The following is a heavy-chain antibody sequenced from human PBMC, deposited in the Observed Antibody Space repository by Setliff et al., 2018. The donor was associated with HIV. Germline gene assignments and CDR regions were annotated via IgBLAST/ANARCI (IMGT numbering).Heavy chain of an antibody. V-gene: IGHV4-61*01. Sequence: PSETLSLTCAVSGYSIRSGYYWSWIRQTPGKGLEWIGYIYYIGSVIYNYSFESRVTMTLDMSKSQFSLSLRSLTAADTAVYYCASWHGGQEAFEIWGQGTKVTVSS. CDR2: IYYIGSV. CDR3: ASWHGGQEAFEI. CDR1: GYSIRSGYY. D-gene: IGHD3-16*01. J-gene: IGHJ3*02.